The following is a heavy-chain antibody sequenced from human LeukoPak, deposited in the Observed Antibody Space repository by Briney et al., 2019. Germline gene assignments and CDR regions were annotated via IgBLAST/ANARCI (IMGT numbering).Heavy chain of an antibody. CDR2: ISGSGGST. D-gene: IGHD4-17*01. CDR1: GFTFNNYA. J-gene: IGHJ5*02. V-gene: IGHV3-23*01. CDR3: AKDSSGDFPYWFDP. Sequence: GSLRLSCAASGFTFNNYAMSWVRQAPGKGLEWVSAISGSGGSTYYADSVKGRFTISRDNSKNTLYLQMNSLRAEDTAVYYCAKDSSGDFPYWFDPWGQGTLVTVSS.